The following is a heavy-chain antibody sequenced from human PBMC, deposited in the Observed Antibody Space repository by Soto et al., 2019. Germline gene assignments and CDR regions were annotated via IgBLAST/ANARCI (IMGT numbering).Heavy chain of an antibody. V-gene: IGHV4-4*07. Sequence: SKTLSVTCTDPGGSISSYYWSWIRQPAGKGLEWIGRIYTSGSTNYNPSLKSRVTMSVDTSKNQFSLKLSSVTAADTAVYYCARESYDYVWGSYRHDAFDIWGQGTMVTV. J-gene: IGHJ3*02. CDR2: IYTSGST. CDR1: GGSISSYY. D-gene: IGHD3-16*02. CDR3: ARESYDYVWGSYRHDAFDI.